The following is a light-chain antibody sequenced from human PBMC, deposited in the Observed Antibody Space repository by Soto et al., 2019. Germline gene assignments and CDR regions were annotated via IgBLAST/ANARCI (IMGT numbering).Light chain of an antibody. J-gene: IGLJ3*02. CDR1: SRSIGSNY. CDR2: EDD. CDR3: QSYDSGYQV. Sequence: NFMLTQPHSVSGSPGKTVTISCTRTSRSIGSNYVQWYQQRPGGVPITVIYEDDQRPPGVPDRFSGSIDSSSNSASLTISGLETEDEADYYCQSYDSGYQVFGGGTKLTVL. V-gene: IGLV6-57*04.